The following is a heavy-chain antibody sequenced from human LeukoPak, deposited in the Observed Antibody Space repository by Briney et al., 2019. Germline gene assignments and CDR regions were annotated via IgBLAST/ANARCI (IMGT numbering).Heavy chain of an antibody. CDR3: ARDQFGELVVCTFDI. Sequence: GGSLRLSCATSGFTFSSYAMSWVRQAPGKGLEWVSAISGSGGSTYYADSVKGRFTISRDNSKNTLYLQMNSLRAEDTALYYCARDQFGELVVCTFDIWGQGTMVSVSS. CDR1: GFTFSSYA. V-gene: IGHV3-23*01. D-gene: IGHD3-10*01. CDR2: ISGSGGST. J-gene: IGHJ3*02.